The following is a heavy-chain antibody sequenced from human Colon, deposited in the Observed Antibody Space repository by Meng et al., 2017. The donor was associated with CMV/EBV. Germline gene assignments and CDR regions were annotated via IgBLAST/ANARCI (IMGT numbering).Heavy chain of an antibody. J-gene: IGHJ4*02. Sequence: SGFTFSNAWMNWVRQAPGKGLEWVGRLKTTTDGGTTDYAAPVKGRFTISRDDSKTTLYLQMNSLKTEDTAVYDCAAGAWEVPEGFVYWGQGTLVTVSS. CDR3: AAGAWEVPEGFVY. CDR2: LKTTTDGGTT. V-gene: IGHV3-15*01. D-gene: IGHD1-26*01. CDR1: GFTFSNAW.